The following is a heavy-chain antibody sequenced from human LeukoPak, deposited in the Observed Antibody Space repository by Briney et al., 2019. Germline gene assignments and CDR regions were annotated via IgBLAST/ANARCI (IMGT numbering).Heavy chain of an antibody. CDR2: ISYNGNT. D-gene: IGHD3-3*01. CDR1: GGSVRGYY. J-gene: IGHJ4*02. V-gene: IGHV4-59*02. Sequence: SETLSLTCSVSGGSVRGYYWGWIRQSPGKGLEFIGYISYNGNTNYNPPLKSRLSMSIDTSTNQVSLKLSSVTAADTAVYYCARVGPWSGVSYYFDYWGQGTLVTVSS. CDR3: ARVGPWSGVSYYFDY.